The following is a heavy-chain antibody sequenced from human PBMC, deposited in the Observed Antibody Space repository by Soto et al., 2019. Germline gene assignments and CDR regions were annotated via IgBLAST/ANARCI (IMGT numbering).Heavy chain of an antibody. CDR1: GYSFTSYW. D-gene: IGHD1-26*01. V-gene: IGHV5-51*01. Sequence: GESLKISCKASGYSFTSYWIGWVRQMPGKGLEWMGIIYPGDSDTIYSPSFQGQVTISADKSISTAYLQWNSLKASDTAMYYCTRPPYSASYYYFDQWGQGTPVTVSS. J-gene: IGHJ4*02. CDR2: IYPGDSDT. CDR3: TRPPYSASYYYFDQ.